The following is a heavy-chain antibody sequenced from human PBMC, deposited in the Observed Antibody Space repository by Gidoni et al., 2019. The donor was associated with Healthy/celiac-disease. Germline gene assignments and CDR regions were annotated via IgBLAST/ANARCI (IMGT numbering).Heavy chain of an antibody. CDR2: IYYSGSN. J-gene: IGHJ4*02. V-gene: IGHV4-31*03. CDR1: GGSISSGGYY. CDR3: ASFAYTAAFDY. D-gene: IGHD6-13*01. Sequence: QVQLQESGPGLVKPSQTLSLTCTVSGGSISSGGYYWSWIRQHPGKGLEWMGYIYYSGSNYYNPSHKSRVTISVDTSKTQFSLKRSSVTAADTAVYYGASFAYTAAFDYWGQGTLVTVSS.